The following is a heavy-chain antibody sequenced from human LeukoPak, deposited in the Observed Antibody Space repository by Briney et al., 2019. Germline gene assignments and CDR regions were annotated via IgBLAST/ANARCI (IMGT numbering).Heavy chain of an antibody. CDR3: ATEWLPTD. D-gene: IGHD3-3*01. J-gene: IGHJ4*02. CDR2: ISYDGSNK. CDR1: GFTFSSYA. Sequence: GGSLRFSCAASGFTFSSYAMHWIRQAPGKGLEWVAVISYDGSNKYYADSVKGRFTISRDNSKNTLYLQMNSLRAEDTAVYYCATEWLPTDWGQGTLVTVSS. V-gene: IGHV3-30-3*01.